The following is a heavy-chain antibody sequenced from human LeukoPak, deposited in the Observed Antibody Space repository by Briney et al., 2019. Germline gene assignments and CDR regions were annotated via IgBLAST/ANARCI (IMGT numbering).Heavy chain of an antibody. J-gene: IGHJ4*02. CDR2: IRSKAYGGTT. Sequence: PGGSLRLSCTASGFTFGDYAMSWVRQAPGKGLEWVGFIRSKAYGGTTEFAASVKGRFTISRDDSKSIAYLQMNSLKTEDTAVYYCTRLNSGWYSFFDYWGQGTLVTVPS. D-gene: IGHD6-19*01. CDR1: GFTFGDYA. CDR3: TRLNSGWYSFFDY. V-gene: IGHV3-49*04.